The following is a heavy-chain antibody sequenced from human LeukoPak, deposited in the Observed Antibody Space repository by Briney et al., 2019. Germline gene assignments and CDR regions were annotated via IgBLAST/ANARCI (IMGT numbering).Heavy chain of an antibody. CDR2: LHHTSGNT. J-gene: IGHJ4*02. Sequence: ASVKVSCKASGYTYISYDINWVRPPTGQGLEWLGGLHHTSGNTGYAQKFHDRVTSTRNTSRHTAYIELSSLRAEGTPGYDCLRGPGCTSFSCPYSFDYWGQGTVVTVSS. V-gene: IGHV1-8*03. CDR1: GYTYISYD. D-gene: IGHD2-2*01. CDR3: LRGPGCTSFSCPYSFDY.